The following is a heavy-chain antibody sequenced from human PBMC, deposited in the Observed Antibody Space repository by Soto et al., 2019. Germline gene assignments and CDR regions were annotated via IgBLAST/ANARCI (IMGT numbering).Heavy chain of an antibody. CDR2: IYYSGST. J-gene: IGHJ5*02. CDR3: ARVDSSGLDP. D-gene: IGHD6-19*01. V-gene: IGHV4-59*01. Sequence: SETLSPSCTVSGRSISSYSWSSIRQPPGKGLEWIGYIYYSGSTNYNPSLKSRVTISVDTSKNQFSLKLSSVTAADTAVYYCARVDSSGLDPWGQGTLVTVSS. CDR1: GRSISSYS.